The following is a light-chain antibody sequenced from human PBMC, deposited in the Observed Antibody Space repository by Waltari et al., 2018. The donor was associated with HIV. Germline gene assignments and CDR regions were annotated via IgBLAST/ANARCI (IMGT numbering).Light chain of an antibody. Sequence: DIVMTQSPDSLAVSLGERATVNCKSSHSILYNFNNRTCLAWYQQKPGQPPKLLIYWASTRASGVPDRFSGSGSAADFTLTINDLQAEDVAVYYCQQYYGSPRTFGQGTRLEIK. CDR2: WAS. J-gene: IGKJ1*01. CDR1: HSILYNFNNRTC. V-gene: IGKV4-1*01. CDR3: QQYYGSPRT.